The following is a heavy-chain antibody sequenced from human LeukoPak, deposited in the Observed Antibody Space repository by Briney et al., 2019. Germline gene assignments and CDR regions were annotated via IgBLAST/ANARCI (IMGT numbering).Heavy chain of an antibody. Sequence: PGGSLRLSCAASGFTFSSYSMNWVRQAPGKGLEWVSGISWNSGSIGYADSVKGRFTISRDNAKNSLYLQMNSLRAEDTALYYCAKEAQEPTGDYWGQGTLVTVSS. CDR1: GFTFSSYS. D-gene: IGHD4-17*01. J-gene: IGHJ4*02. V-gene: IGHV3-9*01. CDR2: ISWNSGSI. CDR3: AKEAQEPTGDY.